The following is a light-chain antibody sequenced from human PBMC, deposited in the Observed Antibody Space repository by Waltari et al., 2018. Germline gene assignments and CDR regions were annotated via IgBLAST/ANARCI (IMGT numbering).Light chain of an antibody. CDR1: QSVSSSY. Sequence: PGERATLSCRASQSVSSSYLAWYQQKPGQAPRLLIYGASSRATGIPDRFSGSGSGTDFTLTISRLEPEDFAVYYCQQYGSSQTFGQGTKVEIK. CDR3: QQYGSSQT. J-gene: IGKJ1*01. V-gene: IGKV3-20*01. CDR2: GAS.